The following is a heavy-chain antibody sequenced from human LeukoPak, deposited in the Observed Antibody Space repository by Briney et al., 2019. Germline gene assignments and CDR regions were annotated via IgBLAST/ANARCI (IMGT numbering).Heavy chain of an antibody. CDR1: GGSISSYY. D-gene: IGHD1-26*01. Sequence: PSETLSLTCTVSGGSISSYYWSWIRQPPGKGLEWIGEINHSGSTNYNPSLKSRVTISVDTSKNQFSLKLSSVTAADTAVYYCARDDRGSSGYYYYGMDVWGQGTTVTVSS. CDR3: ARDDRGSSGYYYYGMDV. V-gene: IGHV4-59*01. CDR2: INHSGST. J-gene: IGHJ6*02.